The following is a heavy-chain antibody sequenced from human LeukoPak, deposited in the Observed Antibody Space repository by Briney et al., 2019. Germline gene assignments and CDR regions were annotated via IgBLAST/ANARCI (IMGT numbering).Heavy chain of an antibody. J-gene: IGHJ4*02. Sequence: PGRSLRLSCAASGFTFSSYGMHWVRQAPGKGLEWVAVIWYDGSNKYYADSVKGRFTISRDNSKNTLYQQMNSLRAEDTAVYYCARRFPYYYDSSGYYALGYRGQGTLVTVSS. V-gene: IGHV3-33*01. CDR1: GFTFSSYG. D-gene: IGHD3-22*01. CDR2: IWYDGSNK. CDR3: ARRFPYYYDSSGYYALGY.